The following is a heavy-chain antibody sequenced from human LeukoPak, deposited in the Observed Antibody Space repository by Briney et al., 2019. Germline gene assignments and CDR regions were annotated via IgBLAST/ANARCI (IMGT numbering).Heavy chain of an antibody. CDR2: INWNGGST. V-gene: IGHV3-20*01. D-gene: IGHD2-21*02. CDR3: ARCMASGGDCEYYFDY. J-gene: IGHJ4*02. CDR1: GFTFDDYG. Sequence: RTGGSLRLSCAASGFTFDDYGMSWVRQAPGKGLEWVSGINWNGGSTGYADSVKGRFTISRDNAKNSLYLQMNSLRAEDTALYHCARCMASGGDCEYYFDYWGQGTLVTVSS.